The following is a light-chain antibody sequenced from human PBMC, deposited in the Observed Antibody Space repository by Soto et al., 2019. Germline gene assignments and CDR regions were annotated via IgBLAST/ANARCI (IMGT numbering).Light chain of an antibody. Sequence: EIVMTQSPATLSVSPGERATLSCRASQSVRSNLAWYQQKPGQAPRLLIYGASTRATGIPARFSRSGSGTEFTLIISSLQSEDFALYYCQQYNNWPALTFGGGTKVEIK. CDR1: QSVRSN. CDR2: GAS. V-gene: IGKV3-15*01. J-gene: IGKJ4*01. CDR3: QQYNNWPALT.